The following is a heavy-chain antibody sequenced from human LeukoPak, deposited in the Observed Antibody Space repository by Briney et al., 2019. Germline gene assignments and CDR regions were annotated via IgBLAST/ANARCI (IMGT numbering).Heavy chain of an antibody. CDR3: ARGLSEVRGVIMFDY. CDR2: IYYSGST. Sequence: KPSETLSLTCTVSGGSISSYYWSWIRQPPGKGLEWIAYIYYSGSTNYNPSLKSRVTISVDTSKNQFSLKLSSVTAADTAVYYCARGLSEVRGVIMFDYWGQGTLVTVSS. V-gene: IGHV4-59*01. J-gene: IGHJ4*02. CDR1: GGSISSYY. D-gene: IGHD3-10*01.